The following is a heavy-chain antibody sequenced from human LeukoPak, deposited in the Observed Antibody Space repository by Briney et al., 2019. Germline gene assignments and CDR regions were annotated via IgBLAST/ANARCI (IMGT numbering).Heavy chain of an antibody. CDR3: AREGSGYDLNY. D-gene: IGHD5-12*01. V-gene: IGHV4-34*01. J-gene: IGHJ4*02. Sequence: SETLSLTCAVYGGSFSGYYWSWIRQPPGKGLEWIGSIYYSGSTYYNPSLKSRVTISVDTSKNQFSLKLSSVTAADTAVYYCAREGSGYDLNYWGQGTLVTVSS. CDR1: GGSFSGYY. CDR2: IYYSGST.